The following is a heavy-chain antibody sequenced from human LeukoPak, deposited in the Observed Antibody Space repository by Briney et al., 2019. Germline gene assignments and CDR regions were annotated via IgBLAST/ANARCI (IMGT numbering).Heavy chain of an antibody. J-gene: IGHJ4*02. Sequence: SETLSLTCTVSGGSISDYYFSWIRQPPGKGLEWIGYIYYSGSTSYNPSLKSRVTLSVDTSKSQFALKLSSVTAADTAVYYCARGYSSGRIGYWGQGTLVTVSS. V-gene: IGHV4-59*08. CDR1: GGSISDYY. CDR3: ARGYSSGRIGY. CDR2: IYYSGST. D-gene: IGHD6-19*01.